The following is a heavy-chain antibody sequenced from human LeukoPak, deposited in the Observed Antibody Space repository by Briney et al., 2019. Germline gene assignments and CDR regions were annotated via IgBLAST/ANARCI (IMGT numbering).Heavy chain of an antibody. Sequence: SETLSLTCSVSGSSFNTYYWSWIRQPAGKALEWIGRIHTSGSADYSPSLQSRVTISVDMSKKEFSLKLTSVTAADTAVYYCARDIVYLVDEDYGWGQGILVTVSS. CDR3: ARDIVYLVDEDYG. D-gene: IGHD4-17*01. J-gene: IGHJ4*02. V-gene: IGHV4-4*07. CDR1: GSSFNTYY. CDR2: IHTSGSA.